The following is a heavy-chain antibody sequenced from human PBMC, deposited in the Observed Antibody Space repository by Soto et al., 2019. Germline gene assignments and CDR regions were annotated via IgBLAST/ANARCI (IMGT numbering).Heavy chain of an antibody. Sequence: GGSLRLSCVGSGFSFRDHSMNWVRQPPGKGLQWISYISSSSENIYYADSVKGRFTVSRDNAKNTLFLQMNSLRDDDSAIYYCARLPKGSVVTGWGQGSLVTV. CDR3: ARLPKGSVVTG. J-gene: IGHJ4*01. V-gene: IGHV3-48*02. CDR2: ISSSSENI. CDR1: GFSFRDHS. D-gene: IGHD2-21*02.